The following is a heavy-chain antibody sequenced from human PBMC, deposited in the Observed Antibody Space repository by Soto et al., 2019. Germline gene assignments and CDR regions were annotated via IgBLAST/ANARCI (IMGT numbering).Heavy chain of an antibody. Sequence: QVQLVESGGGVVQPGRSLRLSCAASGFTFSSYAMHWVRQAPGKGLEWVAVISYDGSNKYYADSVKGRFTISRDNSKNTLYLQMNSLRAEDTAVYYCARDDFTVVAPGTQGGAFDIWGQGTMVTVSS. CDR2: ISYDGSNK. V-gene: IGHV3-30-3*01. J-gene: IGHJ3*02. D-gene: IGHD2-15*01. CDR1: GFTFSSYA. CDR3: ARDDFTVVAPGTQGGAFDI.